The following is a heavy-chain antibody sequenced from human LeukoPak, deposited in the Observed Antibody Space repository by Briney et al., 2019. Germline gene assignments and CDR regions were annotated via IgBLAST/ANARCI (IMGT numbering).Heavy chain of an antibody. J-gene: IGHJ4*02. D-gene: IGHD3-22*01. Sequence: GASVKVSCKASGYTFTSYDINWVRQATGQGLEWMGWMNPNSGNTGYAQKFQGRVTMTRDTSISTAYMELSRLRSDGTAVYYCARDPITMIVAQEFDYWGQGTLVTVSS. CDR3: ARDPITMIVAQEFDY. CDR1: GYTFTSYD. V-gene: IGHV1-8*01. CDR2: MNPNSGNT.